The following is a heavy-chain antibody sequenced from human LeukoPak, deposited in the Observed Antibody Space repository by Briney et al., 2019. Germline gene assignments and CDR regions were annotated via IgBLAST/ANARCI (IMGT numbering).Heavy chain of an antibody. Sequence: VASVKVSCKASGYTFTNYGISWVRQAPGQGLEWMGWISAYNGDTSYAQKLQGRVTMTVDTSTSTAYVEMRSLRSDDTAVYYCARVGEYCTGTSCLDYWGQGTLVTVSS. V-gene: IGHV1-18*01. J-gene: IGHJ4*02. CDR1: GYTFTNYG. CDR3: ARVGEYCTGTSCLDY. CDR2: ISAYNGDT. D-gene: IGHD2-2*01.